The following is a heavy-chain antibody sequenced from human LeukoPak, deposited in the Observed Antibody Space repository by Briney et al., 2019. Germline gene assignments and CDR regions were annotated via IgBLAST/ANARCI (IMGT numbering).Heavy chain of an antibody. V-gene: IGHV4-59*12. Sequence: SETLSLTCTVSGGSISSYYWSWIRQPPGKGLEWIGYIYYSGSTNYNPSLKSRVTISVDTSKNQFSLEVTSVTAADTAVYLCARNAYYSADLWGQGTPVTVSS. J-gene: IGHJ5*02. CDR1: GGSISSYY. D-gene: IGHD2/OR15-2a*01. CDR3: ARNAYYSADL. CDR2: IYYSGST.